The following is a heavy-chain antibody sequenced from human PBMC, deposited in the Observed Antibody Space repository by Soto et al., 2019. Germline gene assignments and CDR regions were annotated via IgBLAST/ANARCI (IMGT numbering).Heavy chain of an antibody. CDR2: INPNSGGT. J-gene: IGHJ5*02. CDR1: GYTFTVYY. CDR3: ARGQCSSTSCYGNWFDP. Sequence: ASVKVSCKASGYTFTVYYMHWVRQAPGQGLEWMGWINPNSGGTNYAQKFQGWVTMTRDTSISTAYMELSRLRSDDTAVYYCARGQCSSTSCYGNWFDPWGQGTLVTVSS. V-gene: IGHV1-2*04. D-gene: IGHD2-2*01.